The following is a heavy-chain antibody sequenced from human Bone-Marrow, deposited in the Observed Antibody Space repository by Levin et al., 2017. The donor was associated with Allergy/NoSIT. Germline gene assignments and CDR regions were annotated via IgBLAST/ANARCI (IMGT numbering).Heavy chain of an antibody. CDR3: AKSRWEWDLIYFDS. D-gene: IGHD1-26*01. Sequence: GGSLRLSCAASGSTFSRYGMHWVRQAPGKGLEWVALISHDESDKSYADSVKGRFTIFRDNSKNTLYLQMNSLRAEDTAVYYCAKSRWEWDLIYFDSWGQGTLVTVSS. CDR2: ISHDESDK. CDR1: GSTFSRYG. V-gene: IGHV3-30*18. J-gene: IGHJ4*02.